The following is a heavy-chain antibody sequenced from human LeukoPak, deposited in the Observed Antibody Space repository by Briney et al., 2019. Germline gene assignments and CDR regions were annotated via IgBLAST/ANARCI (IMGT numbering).Heavy chain of an antibody. CDR1: GFTFSRYA. CDR2: ISGSGGST. D-gene: IGHD3-22*01. V-gene: IGHV3-23*01. Sequence: GGSLRLSCAASGFTFSRYAMSWVRQAPGKGLEWVSAISGSGGSTYYADSVKGRITISRDNSKNTLYLQMNSLRAEDTAVYYCAKDLYYYDSSGSYYEKYFDYWGQGTLVTVSS. CDR3: AKDLYYYDSSGSYYEKYFDY. J-gene: IGHJ4*02.